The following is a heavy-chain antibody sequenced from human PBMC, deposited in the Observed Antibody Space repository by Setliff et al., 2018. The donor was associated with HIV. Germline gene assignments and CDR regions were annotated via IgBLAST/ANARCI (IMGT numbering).Heavy chain of an antibody. D-gene: IGHD3-10*01. CDR1: GFTLSDHY. J-gene: IGHJ3*02. CDR2: IRPKRKSSTT. V-gene: IGHV3-72*01. Sequence: GGSLRLSCAASGFTLSDHYMDWVRQAPGKGPEWFGRIRPKRKSSTTNYADSVKGRFTMSRENAKNTLHLQMNSLRAEDTAVYYCLGESSAAFDIWGQGTMVTVSS. CDR3: LGESSAAFDI.